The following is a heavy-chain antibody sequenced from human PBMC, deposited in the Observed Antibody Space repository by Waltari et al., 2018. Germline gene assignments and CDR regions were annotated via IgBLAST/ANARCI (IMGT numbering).Heavy chain of an antibody. J-gene: IGHJ4*02. V-gene: IGHV3-48*04. D-gene: IGHD1-26*01. CDR3: ARAEGGSYWLYYFDY. CDR1: GFTFSSYS. CDR2: ISSSSSTT. Sequence: EVQLVESGGGLVQPGGSLRLSCAASGFTFSSYSMNWVRQAPGKGLEGVSYISSSSSTTYYADSVKGRVTISRDNAKNSLYLQMTSLRAEDTAVYYCARAEGGSYWLYYFDYWGQGTLVTVSS.